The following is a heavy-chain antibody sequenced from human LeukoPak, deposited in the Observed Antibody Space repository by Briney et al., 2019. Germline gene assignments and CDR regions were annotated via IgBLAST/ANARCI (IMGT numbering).Heavy chain of an antibody. CDR3: ARVYGGYDWFDP. Sequence: ASVKVSCKASGYTFTGYYMHWVRQAPGQGLEWMGWISAYNGNTNYAQKLQGRVTMTTDTSTSTAYMELRSLRSDDTAVYYCARVYGGYDWFDPWGQGTLVTVSS. V-gene: IGHV1-18*04. CDR2: ISAYNGNT. D-gene: IGHD5-12*01. CDR1: GYTFTGYY. J-gene: IGHJ5*02.